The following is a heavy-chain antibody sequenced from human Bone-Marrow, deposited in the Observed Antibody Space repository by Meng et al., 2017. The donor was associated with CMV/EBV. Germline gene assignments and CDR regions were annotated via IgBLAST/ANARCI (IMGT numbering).Heavy chain of an antibody. D-gene: IGHD1-20*01. J-gene: IGHJ5*02. CDR2: INPDTGGT. V-gene: IGHV1-2*02. CDR1: GYTFTSYY. CDR3: ARTGNWNYVNWFDP. Sequence: ASVKVSCKASGYTFTSYYMHWVRQAPGQGFEWMGWINPDTGGTKYAQNFQGRVTMTRATSIATAYMELTRLRSDDTAVYYCARTGNWNYVNWFDPWAQGTLVTVPS.